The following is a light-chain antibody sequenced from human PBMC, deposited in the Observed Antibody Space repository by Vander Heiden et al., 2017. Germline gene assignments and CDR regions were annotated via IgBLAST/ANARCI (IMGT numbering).Light chain of an antibody. CDR2: GAS. J-gene: IGKJ1*01. CDR1: QSVSSH. CDR3: QQDNNWPRT. Sequence: EIAMTQSPATLSLSPGERATLSCRASQSVSSHLAWYQHKPGQAPRLLISGASNRAPGIPTRFTGSGSGTEFTLTISSLQSEDFAVYYCQQDNNWPRTFGQGTTVEVK. V-gene: IGKV3-15*01.